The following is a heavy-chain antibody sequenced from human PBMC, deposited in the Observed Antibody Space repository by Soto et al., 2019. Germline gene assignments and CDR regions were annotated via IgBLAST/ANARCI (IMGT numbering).Heavy chain of an antibody. V-gene: IGHV3-30*18. J-gene: IGHJ6*02. Sequence: QVQLVESGGGVVQPGRSLRLSCAASGFTFSSYGMHWVRQAPGKGLEWVAVISYDGSNEYYADSVKGRFTISRDNSKNTLYLQMNSLRAEDTAVYYCAKEKYQQQLNYYYYGMDVWGQGTTVTVSS. CDR2: ISYDGSNE. CDR3: AKEKYQQQLNYYYYGMDV. D-gene: IGHD2-2*01. CDR1: GFTFSSYG.